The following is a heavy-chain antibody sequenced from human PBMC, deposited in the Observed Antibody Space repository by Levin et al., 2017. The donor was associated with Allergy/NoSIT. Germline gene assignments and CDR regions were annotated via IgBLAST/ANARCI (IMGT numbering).Heavy chain of an antibody. CDR1: GFTFNNYA. CDR3: AKDAIRGSDQPYYLDY. D-gene: IGHD6-19*01. Sequence: GGSLRLSCAASGFTFNNYAMSWVRQAPGKGLEWVSAIINSGVGTYYADSVKGRFTISRDNSKNTMYLQMNSLRAEDTAVYFCAKDAIRGSDQPYYLDYWGQGTLVAATS. J-gene: IGHJ4*02. V-gene: IGHV3-23*01. CDR2: IINSGVGT.